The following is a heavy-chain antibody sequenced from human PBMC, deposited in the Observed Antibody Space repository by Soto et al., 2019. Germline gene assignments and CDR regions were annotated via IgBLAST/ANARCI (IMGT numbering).Heavy chain of an antibody. D-gene: IGHD4-17*01. J-gene: IGHJ5*02. CDR3: ARSEYGEQSWFDP. CDR1: GFTFSSYG. Sequence: GGSLRLSCAASGFTFSSYGMHWVRQAPGKGLEWVAVIWYDGSNKYYADSVKGRFTISRDNSKNTLYLQMNSLRAEDTAVYYCARSEYGEQSWFDPWGQGTLVTVSS. V-gene: IGHV3-33*01. CDR2: IWYDGSNK.